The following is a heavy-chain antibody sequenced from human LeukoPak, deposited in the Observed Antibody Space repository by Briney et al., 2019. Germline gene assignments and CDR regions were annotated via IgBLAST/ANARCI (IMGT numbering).Heavy chain of an antibody. Sequence: GRSLRLSCTASGFTFGDYAMSWFRQAPGKGLEWVGFIRSKAYGGTTEYAASVKGRFTISRDDSKSIAYLQMNSLKTEDTAVYYCTRDEYYYGSGSSLSFDYWGQGTLVTVSS. D-gene: IGHD3-10*01. CDR2: IRSKAYGGTT. CDR3: TRDEYYYGSGSSLSFDY. V-gene: IGHV3-49*03. J-gene: IGHJ4*02. CDR1: GFTFGDYA.